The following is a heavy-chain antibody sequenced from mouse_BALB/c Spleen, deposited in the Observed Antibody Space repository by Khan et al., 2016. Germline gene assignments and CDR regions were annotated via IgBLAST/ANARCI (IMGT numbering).Heavy chain of an antibody. CDR2: INTNTGEP. CDR1: GYTFTNYG. Sequence: QIQLVQSGPELKKPGETVKISCKASGYTFTNYGMNWVKQAPGKGLKWMGWINTNTGEPTYAEEFKGRFAFSLDTSASTAYLQINNLKNEDTATWFCATGWYFDVWGAGTTLTISS. J-gene: IGHJ1*01. D-gene: IGHD4-1*01. CDR3: ATGWYFDV. V-gene: IGHV9-3*02.